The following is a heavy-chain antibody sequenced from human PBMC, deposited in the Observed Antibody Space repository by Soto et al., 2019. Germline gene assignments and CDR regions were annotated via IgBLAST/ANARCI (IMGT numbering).Heavy chain of an antibody. Sequence: PSETLSLTCAVYGYSISSGYYWGWIRQPPGKGQEWIGTIYHSGTTYYNPSLKRRVTISLDTSKNQVSLKLSSGTAADTAVYYCARSLYSSSWYAGSWGQGTLVTVSS. CDR1: GYSISSGYY. V-gene: IGHV4-38-2*01. CDR3: ARSLYSSSWYAGS. CDR2: IYHSGTT. J-gene: IGHJ5*02. D-gene: IGHD6-13*01.